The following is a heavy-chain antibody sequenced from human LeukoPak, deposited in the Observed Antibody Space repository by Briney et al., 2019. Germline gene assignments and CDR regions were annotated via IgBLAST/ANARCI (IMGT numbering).Heavy chain of an antibody. Sequence: SETLSLTCTVSGGSISSGGYYWSWIRQHPGKGLEWVGSMYYSGSTYYNPSLRSRVTISVDTSKNQFSLKLSSVTAADTAVYYCARQEQVDDFWSGYILSWGQGTLVTVSS. J-gene: IGHJ5*02. CDR1: GGSISSGGYY. CDR2: MYYSGST. V-gene: IGHV4-39*01. CDR3: ARQEQVDDFWSGYILS. D-gene: IGHD3-3*01.